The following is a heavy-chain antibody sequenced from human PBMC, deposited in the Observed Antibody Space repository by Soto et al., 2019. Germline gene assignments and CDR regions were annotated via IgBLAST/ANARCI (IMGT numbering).Heavy chain of an antibody. V-gene: IGHV3-48*02. Sequence: ESGGGLVQPGGSLRLSCAASDFTFSSYSMNWVRQAPGKGLEWVSYISSGSATIYYADSVKGRFTISRDNAKNTLYLQMNSLRDGDTAVYYCARDSASYSSSSGSYWYFDLWGRGTLVTVSS. CDR2: ISSGSATI. CDR1: DFTFSSYS. J-gene: IGHJ2*01. D-gene: IGHD6-6*01. CDR3: ARDSASYSSSSGSYWYFDL.